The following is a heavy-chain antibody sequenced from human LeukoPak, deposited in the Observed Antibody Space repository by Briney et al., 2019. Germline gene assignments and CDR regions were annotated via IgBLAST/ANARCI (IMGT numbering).Heavy chain of an antibody. Sequence: PSETLSLTCTVSGGSISSYFRTWIRQPPGKGLEWIGYMYHSGTTYYNPSLKSRVTISVDTSKNQFSLNLSSVTPADTAVYYCARATAGTGYYFDYWGQGTLVTVSS. CDR3: ARATAGTGYYFDY. V-gene: IGHV4-59*01. D-gene: IGHD6-13*01. CDR2: MYHSGTT. CDR1: GGSISSYF. J-gene: IGHJ4*02.